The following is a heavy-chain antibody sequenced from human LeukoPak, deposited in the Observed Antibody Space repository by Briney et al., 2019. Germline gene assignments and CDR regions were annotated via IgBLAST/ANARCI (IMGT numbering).Heavy chain of an antibody. V-gene: IGHV3-15*01. D-gene: IGHD5-12*01. J-gene: IGHJ4*02. Sequence: GGSLRLSCAASGFTFSNAWMSWVRQAPGKGLEWVGRIKSKTDGGTTEYAAPVKGRFTISRDDSENTLYLEMNSLKTEDAAVYYCTTKSATIYYFDYWGEGTLVTVSS. CDR1: GFTFSNAW. CDR3: TTKSATIYYFDY. CDR2: IKSKTDGGTT.